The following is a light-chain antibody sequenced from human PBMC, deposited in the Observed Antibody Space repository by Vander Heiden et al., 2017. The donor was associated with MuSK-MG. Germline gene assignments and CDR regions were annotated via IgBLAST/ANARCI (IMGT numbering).Light chain of an antibody. V-gene: IGKV3-15*01. Sequence: EIVMTQSAATLSVCPGERATLCCRDRHSVSSSLALYQQYPGQAPRLLIYGASSRATGIPARFGGSGSGTEFALTFSSRQSKDFAVYYCQQYNNWPPLTFGGGTKVEIK. CDR2: GAS. CDR3: QQYNNWPPLT. CDR1: HSVSSS. J-gene: IGKJ4*01.